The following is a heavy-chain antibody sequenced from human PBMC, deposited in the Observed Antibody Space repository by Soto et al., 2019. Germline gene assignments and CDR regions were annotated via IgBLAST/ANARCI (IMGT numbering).Heavy chain of an antibody. J-gene: IGHJ4*02. CDR3: ARGVGSGSYFNVGSGGHFDY. D-gene: IGHD3-10*01. CDR1: GYTFTNYG. Sequence: ASVKVSCKASGYTFTNYGISWVRQAPGQGLEWMGWINVYNGNTKYAQKVQGRVTMTTDTSTSTAYMELRSLRSDDTAGYYCARGVGSGSYFNVGSGGHFDYWGQG. CDR2: INVYNGNT. V-gene: IGHV1-18*01.